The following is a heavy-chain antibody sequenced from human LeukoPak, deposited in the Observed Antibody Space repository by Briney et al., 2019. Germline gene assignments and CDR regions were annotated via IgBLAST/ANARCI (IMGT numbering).Heavy chain of an antibody. D-gene: IGHD3-22*01. CDR2: IYPGNSDT. CDR1: GYTFTSYW. CDR3: ARRLWSRGYNFDAADV. V-gene: IGHV5-51*01. J-gene: IGHJ3*01. Sequence: GDSLKISCKGSGYTFTSYWIAWVRQMPGKGLEWMGIIYPGNSDTRYSPSFQGQVTISADKSINTAYLQWSSLKASDIATYYCARRLWSRGYNFDAADVWGQGTKVTVSS.